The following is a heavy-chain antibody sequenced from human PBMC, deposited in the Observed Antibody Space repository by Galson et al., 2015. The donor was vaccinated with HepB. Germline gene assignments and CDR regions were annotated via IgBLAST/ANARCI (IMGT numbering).Heavy chain of an antibody. J-gene: IGHJ3*02. CDR3: AKYGWELGDAFDI. CDR2: ISGSGGST. Sequence: SLRLSCAASGFTFSSYATSWVRQAPGKGLEWVSAISGSGGSTYYADSVKGRFTISRDNSKNTLYLQMNSLRAEDTAVYYCAKYGWELGDAFDIWGQGTMVTVSS. CDR1: GFTFSSYA. D-gene: IGHD1-26*01. V-gene: IGHV3-23*01.